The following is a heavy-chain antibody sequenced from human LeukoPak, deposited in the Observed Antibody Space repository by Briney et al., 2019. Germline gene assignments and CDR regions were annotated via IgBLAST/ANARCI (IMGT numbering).Heavy chain of an antibody. V-gene: IGHV3-11*01. CDR2: ISGSGNDI. D-gene: IGHD3/OR15-3a*01. J-gene: IGHJ4*02. CDR3: GTHAGRTGSDD. Sequence: GGSLRLSCATSGFIFSGYYLSWIRQAPGKGLEWVSYISGSGNDISYADSVKGRFTISRDNAKGSLYLQMNSLRAADTAVYYCGTHAGRTGSDDWGQGTLVTVSS. CDR1: GFIFSGYY.